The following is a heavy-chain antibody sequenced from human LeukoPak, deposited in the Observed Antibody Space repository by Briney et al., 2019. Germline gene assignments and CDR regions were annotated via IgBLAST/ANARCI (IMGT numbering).Heavy chain of an antibody. CDR3: ARRLSYYGMDV. CDR2: ISGSGTTI. J-gene: IGHJ6*02. V-gene: IGHV3-48*03. CDR1: GFTFSSYE. D-gene: IGHD3-16*02. Sequence: QPGGSLRLSCAASGFTFSSYEMIWVRQAPGKGLEWVSKISGSGTTIHDADSVKGRFTISRDNAKNSLYLQMKSLGVEDTAVYYCARRLSYYGMDVWGQGTTVTVSS.